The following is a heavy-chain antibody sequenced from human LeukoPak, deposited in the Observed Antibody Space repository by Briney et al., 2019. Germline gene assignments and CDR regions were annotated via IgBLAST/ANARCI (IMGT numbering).Heavy chain of an antibody. J-gene: IGHJ4*02. V-gene: IGHV3-21*01. Sequence: PGGSLRLSCAASGFTFNTYTMNWVRPAPGKGLEWVSSISASSSYLYYADSVKGRFTISRDNAKNSLYLQMNSLRAEDTAVYYCARDRGYGYLFDYWGQGTLVTVSS. CDR2: ISASSSYL. CDR1: GFTFNTYT. D-gene: IGHD5-18*01. CDR3: ARDRGYGYLFDY.